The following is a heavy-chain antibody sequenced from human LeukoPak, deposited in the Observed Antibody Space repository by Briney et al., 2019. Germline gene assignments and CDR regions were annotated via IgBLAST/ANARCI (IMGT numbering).Heavy chain of an antibody. D-gene: IGHD1-26*01. CDR1: GFTFSSYG. Sequence: EGSLRLSCAASGFTFSSYGMHWVRQAPGKGLEWVAFIRYDGSNKYYADSVKGRFTISRDNSKNTLYLQMNSLRAEDTAVYYCAKDKEGATYGYYFDYWGQGTLVTVSS. CDR2: IRYDGSNK. V-gene: IGHV3-30*02. CDR3: AKDKEGATYGYYFDY. J-gene: IGHJ4*02.